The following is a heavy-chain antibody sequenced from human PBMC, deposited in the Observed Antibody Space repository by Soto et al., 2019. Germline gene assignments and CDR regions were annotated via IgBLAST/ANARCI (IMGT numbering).Heavy chain of an antibody. CDR3: ARDSDYYGSGSYPH. J-gene: IGHJ4*02. V-gene: IGHV3-66*01. D-gene: IGHD3-10*01. CDR1: GLTVSSNY. Sequence: GGSLRLSCAASGLTVSSNYMSWVRQAPGKGLEWVSVIYSGGSTYYADSVKGRFTISRDNSKNTLYLQMNSLRAEDTAVYYCARDSDYYGSGSYPHLGQGTLVTVSS. CDR2: IYSGGST.